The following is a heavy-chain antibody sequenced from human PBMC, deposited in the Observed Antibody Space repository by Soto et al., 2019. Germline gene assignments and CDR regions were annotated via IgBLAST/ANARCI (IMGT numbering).Heavy chain of an antibody. Sequence: QVHLVESGGGVVQPGRSLRVSCEASGFTFSGYGFHWVRQAPGKGLEWVALIWYDGSKKYYADSVKGRFTTSRDNSKNTIYLQMNSLRAEDTAVYYCVRDPSPRGYYFDYWGQGTLVTVSS. CDR2: IWYDGSKK. CDR3: VRDPSPRGYYFDY. J-gene: IGHJ4*02. V-gene: IGHV3-33*01. CDR1: GFTFSGYG.